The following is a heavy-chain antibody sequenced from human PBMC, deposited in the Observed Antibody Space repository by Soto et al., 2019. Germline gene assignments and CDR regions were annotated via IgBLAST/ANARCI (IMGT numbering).Heavy chain of an antibody. D-gene: IGHD2-15*01. V-gene: IGHV3-33*01. CDR1: GFTFSNYG. Sequence: PGGSLRLSCAASGFTFSNYGMHWVRQAPCKGLEWVAVIWDDGINKYYAESVKGRFTISRDNSNYTLYVQMTSLRAEDTAVYYCARGLQSLFAYWGQGTLVTVSS. J-gene: IGHJ4*02. CDR2: IWDDGINK. CDR3: ARGLQSLFAY.